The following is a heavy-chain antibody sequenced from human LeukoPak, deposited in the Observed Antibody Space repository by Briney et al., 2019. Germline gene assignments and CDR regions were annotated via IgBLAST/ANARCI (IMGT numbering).Heavy chain of an antibody. D-gene: IGHD2-21*01. J-gene: IGHJ4*02. V-gene: IGHV4-39*01. CDR1: GGSISSSIYY. CDR3: ARLTYSVDH. Sequence: PSETLSLTCTVSGGSISSSIYYWGWIRQPPGKGLEWIGSIYYSGNTYYNPSLKSRVTMSVDTSKNQFSLKLSSVTAADTAVYYCARLTYSVDHWGQGTLVTVSS. CDR2: IYYSGNT.